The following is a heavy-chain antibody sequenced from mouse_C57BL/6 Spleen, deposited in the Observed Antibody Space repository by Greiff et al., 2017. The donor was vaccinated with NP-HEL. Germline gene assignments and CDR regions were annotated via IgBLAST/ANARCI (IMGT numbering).Heavy chain of an antibody. J-gene: IGHJ4*01. CDR3: AREGLRGAMDY. CDR1: GYTFTSYW. D-gene: IGHD2-4*01. Sequence: VQLQQPGAELVMPGASVKLSCKASGYTFTSYWMHWVKQRPGQGLEWIGEIDPSDSYTNYNQKFKGKSTLTVDKSSSTAYMQLSSLTSEDSAVYFCAREGLRGAMDYWGQGTSVTVSS. V-gene: IGHV1-69*01. CDR2: IDPSDSYT.